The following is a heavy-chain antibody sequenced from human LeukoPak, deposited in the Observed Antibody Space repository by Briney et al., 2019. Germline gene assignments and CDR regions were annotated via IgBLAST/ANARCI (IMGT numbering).Heavy chain of an antibody. CDR1: GITLSNYA. Sequence: GGSLRLSCVASGITLSNYAVSWVRHAPEKGLDCVSVISGSAHKIRYADSVKGRFTISRDNSENIVYLQMNNLRVEDTAVYYCAGRPTGYSSGYIHWGQGTLVTVSS. V-gene: IGHV3-23*01. CDR3: AGRPTGYSSGYIH. CDR2: ISGSAHKI. D-gene: IGHD5-18*01. J-gene: IGHJ4*02.